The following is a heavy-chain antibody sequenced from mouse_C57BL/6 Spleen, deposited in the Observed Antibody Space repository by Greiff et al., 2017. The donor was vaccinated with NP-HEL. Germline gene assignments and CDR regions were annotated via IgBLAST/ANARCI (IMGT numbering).Heavy chain of an antibody. V-gene: IGHV5-12*01. D-gene: IGHD2-2*01. CDR1: GFTFSDYY. Sequence: DVKLVESGGGLVQPGGSLKLSCAASGFTFSDYYMYWVRQTPEKRLEWVAYISNGGGSTYYPDTVKGRFTISRDNAKNTLYLQMSRLKSEDTAMYYCARHGGYDWAMDYWGQGTSVTVSS. CDR3: ARHGGYDWAMDY. J-gene: IGHJ4*01. CDR2: ISNGGGST.